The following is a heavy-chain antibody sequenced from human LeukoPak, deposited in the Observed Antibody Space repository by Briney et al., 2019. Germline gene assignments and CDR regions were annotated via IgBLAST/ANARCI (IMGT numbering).Heavy chain of an antibody. CDR2: ISNSGST. CDR3: ARGALSIVY. D-gene: IGHD3-16*02. V-gene: IGHV4-61*02. CDR1: GNSISSGDNY. Sequence: SETLSLTCTVSGNSISSGDNYWSWIRQPAGKGLEWIGRISNSGSTNYNPSLKSRVTISVDTSKNQFSLNLSSVTAADTAVYYCARGALSIVYWGQGTLVTVSS. J-gene: IGHJ4*02.